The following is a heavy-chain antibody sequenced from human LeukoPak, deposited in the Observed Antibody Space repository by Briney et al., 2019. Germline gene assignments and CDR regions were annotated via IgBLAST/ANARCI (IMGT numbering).Heavy chain of an antibody. CDR3: AKDGDYGDYRTD. D-gene: IGHD4-17*01. Sequence: GGSLRLSCAASGLTFSSYAMSWVRQAPGKGLEWVSAISPGGSGIYHADSVKGRFIISRDNSKNTLYLQMNSLRAKDTAVYYCAKDGDYGDYRTDWGQGTLVTVSS. V-gene: IGHV3-23*01. CDR1: GLTFSSYA. CDR2: ISPGGSGI. J-gene: IGHJ4*02.